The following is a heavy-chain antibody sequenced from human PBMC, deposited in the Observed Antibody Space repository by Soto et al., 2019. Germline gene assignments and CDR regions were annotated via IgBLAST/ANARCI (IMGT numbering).Heavy chain of an antibody. CDR3: VKDLGWRVVAVSPCFDY. V-gene: IGHV3-30*18. CDR1: GFTFSSYG. Sequence: QVQLVESGGGVVQPGRSLRLSCAASGFTFSSYGMHWVRQAPGKGLEWVAVIPYYGRNKYYADSVKGRFTISRDNSKNTLYLQMNSLRAEDTAVYYCVKDLGWRVVAVSPCFDYWGQGTLVTVSS. CDR2: IPYYGRNK. J-gene: IGHJ4*02. D-gene: IGHD2-15*01.